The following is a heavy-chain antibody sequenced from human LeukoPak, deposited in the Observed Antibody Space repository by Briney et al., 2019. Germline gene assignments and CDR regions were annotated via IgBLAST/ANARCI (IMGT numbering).Heavy chain of an antibody. CDR3: ARLRGGYYGSGSPNWFDP. Sequence: SETLSLTCTVSGGSISSGGYYWSWIRQHPGKGLEWIGYIYYSGSTNYNPSLKSRVTISVDTSKNQFSLKLSSVTAADTAVYYCARLRGGYYGSGSPNWFDPWGQGTLVTVSS. CDR1: GGSISSGGYY. D-gene: IGHD3-10*01. V-gene: IGHV4-61*08. CDR2: IYYSGST. J-gene: IGHJ5*02.